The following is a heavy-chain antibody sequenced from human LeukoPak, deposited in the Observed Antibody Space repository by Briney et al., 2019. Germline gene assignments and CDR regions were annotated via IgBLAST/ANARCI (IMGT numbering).Heavy chain of an antibody. CDR1: GFTFSDYY. CDR2: ISSSSNYT. CDR3: ARDRRYQLLFGTNCGDCYSGGWFDP. J-gene: IGHJ5*02. Sequence: GGSLRLSCAASGFTFSDYYMSWIRQAPGKGLEWVSYISSSSNYTNYADSVKGRFTISRDNAKNSLYLQMNSLRAEDTAVYYCARDRRYQLLFGTNCGDCYSGGWFDPWGQGTLVTVCS. V-gene: IGHV3-11*05. D-gene: IGHD2-21*02.